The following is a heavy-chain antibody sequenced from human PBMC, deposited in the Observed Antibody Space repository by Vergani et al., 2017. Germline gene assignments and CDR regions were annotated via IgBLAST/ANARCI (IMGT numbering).Heavy chain of an antibody. CDR3: ASHVDVSSGRYYEYMDV. D-gene: IGHD3/OR15-3a*01. CDR1: GGTFSSYA. Sequence: QVQLVQSGAEVKKPGSSVKVSCKASGGTFSSYAISWVRQAPGQGLEWMGWINAGNGNTKYSQKFQGRVTITRDTSASTAYMELSSLRSEDTAVYYCASHVDVSSGRYYEYMDVWGKGTTVTGSS. J-gene: IGHJ6*03. V-gene: IGHV1-3*01. CDR2: INAGNGNT.